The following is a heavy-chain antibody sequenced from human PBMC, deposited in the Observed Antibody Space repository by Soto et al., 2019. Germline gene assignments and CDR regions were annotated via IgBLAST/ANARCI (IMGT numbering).Heavy chain of an antibody. CDR3: ARNGVTPDYFDY. V-gene: IGHV4-30-2*01. J-gene: IGHJ4*02. Sequence: PSETLSLTCAVSGGSISSGGYSWSWIRQPPGKGLEWIGYIYHSGSTYYNPSLKSRVTISVDRSKNQFSLKLSSVTAADTAVYYCARNGVTPDYFDYWGQGTLVTVSS. D-gene: IGHD2-8*01. CDR2: IYHSGST. CDR1: GGSISSGGYS.